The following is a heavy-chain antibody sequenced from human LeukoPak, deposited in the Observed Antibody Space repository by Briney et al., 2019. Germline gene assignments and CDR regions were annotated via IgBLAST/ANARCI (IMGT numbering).Heavy chain of an antibody. V-gene: IGHV3-30*02. Sequence: GGSLRLSCVGSTFTFSGYGMHWVRQAPGKGLEWVAFIRNGGAKTYYADSAKGRFTISRDNSRNTLYLQMNSLTAEDTAAFYCAKDGVILAPGVYWYMDVWGRGTTVTVSS. CDR3: AKDGVILAPGVYWYMDV. D-gene: IGHD3-16*02. J-gene: IGHJ6*03. CDR2: IRNGGAKT. CDR1: TFTFSGYG.